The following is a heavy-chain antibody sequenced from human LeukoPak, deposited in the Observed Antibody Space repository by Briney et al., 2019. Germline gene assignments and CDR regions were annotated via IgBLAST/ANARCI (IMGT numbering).Heavy chain of an antibody. Sequence: SETLSLTCAVSGFSISSGEYWGWIRQPPGKGLEWIGSIYHSGSTYYNPSLKSRVTISVDTSKNQFSLKLSSVTAADTAVYYCARDYGGNLDYWGQGTLVTVSS. J-gene: IGHJ4*02. D-gene: IGHD4-23*01. CDR1: GFSISSGEY. CDR3: ARDYGGNLDY. CDR2: IYHSGST. V-gene: IGHV4-38-2*02.